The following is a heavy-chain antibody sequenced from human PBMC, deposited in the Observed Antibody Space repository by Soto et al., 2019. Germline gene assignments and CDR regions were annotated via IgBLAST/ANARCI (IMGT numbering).Heavy chain of an antibody. CDR3: ASGFGELSIRPFDP. CDR2: INHSGST. J-gene: IGHJ5*02. CDR1: GGSFSGYY. V-gene: IGHV4-34*01. D-gene: IGHD3-10*01. Sequence: QVQLQQWGAGLLKPSETLSLTCAVYGGSFSGYYWSWIRQPPGKGLEWIGEINHSGSTNYNPSLKSRVTISVDTSKNQFSLKLSSVTAADTAVYYCASGFGELSIRPFDPWGQGTLVTVSS.